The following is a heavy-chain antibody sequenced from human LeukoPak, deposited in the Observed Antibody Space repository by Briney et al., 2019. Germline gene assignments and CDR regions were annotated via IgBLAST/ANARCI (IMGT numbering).Heavy chain of an antibody. D-gene: IGHD6-19*01. J-gene: IGHJ4*02. Sequence: PGGSLRLSCAASGFTFSSYEMNWVRQAPGKGLEWVSYISSSSSTIYCADSVKGRFTISRDNSKNTLYLQMNSLRPDDTAIYYCARGASYSSGPNDYWGQGILVTVSS. CDR3: ARGASYSSGPNDY. V-gene: IGHV3-48*03. CDR1: GFTFSSYE. CDR2: ISSSSSTI.